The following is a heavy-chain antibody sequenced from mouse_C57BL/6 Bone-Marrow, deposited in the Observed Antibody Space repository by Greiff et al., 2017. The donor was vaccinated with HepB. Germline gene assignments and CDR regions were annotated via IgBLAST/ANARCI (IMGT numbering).Heavy chain of an antibody. CDR2: INPGSGGT. Sequence: QVQLQQSGAELVRPGTSVKVSCKASGYAFTNYLIEWVKQRPGQGLEWIGVINPGSGGTNYNEKFKGKATLTADKSSSTAYMQLSSLTSEDSAVYFCARGGYMGDAMDYWGQGTSVTVSS. J-gene: IGHJ4*01. V-gene: IGHV1-54*01. CDR3: ARGGYMGDAMDY. CDR1: GYAFTNYL.